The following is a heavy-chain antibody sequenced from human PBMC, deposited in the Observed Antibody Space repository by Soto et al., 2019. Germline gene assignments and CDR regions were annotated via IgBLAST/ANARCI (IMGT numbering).Heavy chain of an antibody. CDR2: IGGGADDT. D-gene: IGHD1-26*01. Sequence: LESGGGLVQPGGSLTLSCAASRFTFSDFAMNWVRQAPGKGLEWVSSIGGGADDTYYADSVKGRFTISRDNSKNMLYLQMDSLRDEDTAVYFCAKDAVSFYAKWDWFDSWGQGTLVIVSS. V-gene: IGHV3-23*01. CDR3: AKDAVSFYAKWDWFDS. J-gene: IGHJ5*01. CDR1: RFTFSDFA.